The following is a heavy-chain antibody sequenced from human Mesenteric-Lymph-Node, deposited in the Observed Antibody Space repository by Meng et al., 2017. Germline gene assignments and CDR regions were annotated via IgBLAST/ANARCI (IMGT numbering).Heavy chain of an antibody. D-gene: IGHD3-10*01. J-gene: IGHJ4*02. CDR3: TRAGSYRHDY. Sequence: VQLVGAGEVLVLPGGSRRLSCAGSGFTFSSYWMHWVRQAQGKGLEWVSRIKSDGSTINYADSVMDRFTISRDNAKNTMYLQMNSLRVEDTALYYCTRAGSYRHDYWGQGTLVTVS. V-gene: IGHV3-74*01. CDR1: GFTFSSYW. CDR2: IKSDGSTI.